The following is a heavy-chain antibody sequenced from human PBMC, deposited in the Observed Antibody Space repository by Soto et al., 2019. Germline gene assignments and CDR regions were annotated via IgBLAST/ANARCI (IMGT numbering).Heavy chain of an antibody. Sequence: EVHLLESGGGLVQPGGSLRLSCEASGFTFNNYAMTWVRQTPGKGLQWVSTISGSGSSTFYADSVRGRFTISRDNSKNTLYLKMNSLRAEDPALYYCAKEKIASTVADFFDYWGQGTLVTVSS. D-gene: IGHD6-19*01. J-gene: IGHJ4*02. V-gene: IGHV3-23*01. CDR2: ISGSGSST. CDR1: GFTFNNYA. CDR3: AKEKIASTVADFFDY.